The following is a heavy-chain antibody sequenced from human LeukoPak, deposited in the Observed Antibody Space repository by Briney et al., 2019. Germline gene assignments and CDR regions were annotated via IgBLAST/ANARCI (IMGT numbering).Heavy chain of an antibody. CDR3: ATFSIVVLSPYDAFDI. V-gene: IGHV4-4*02. Sequence: SETLSLTCVVSGGSITSLDWWNWVRQPPGKGLEWIGETHHSGRTKYNPSLKSRVTISVDTSKNQFSLKLNSVTAADTAMYYCATFSIVVLSPYDAFDIWGQGKMVTVSS. D-gene: IGHD2-8*01. CDR1: GGSITSLDW. CDR2: THHSGRT. J-gene: IGHJ3*02.